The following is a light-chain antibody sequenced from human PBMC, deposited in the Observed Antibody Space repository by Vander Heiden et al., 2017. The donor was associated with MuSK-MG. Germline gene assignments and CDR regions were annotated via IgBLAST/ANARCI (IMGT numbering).Light chain of an antibody. Sequence: DSQMTQSPSTLSASVGDRVTIICRASQSISSWLAWYQQKPGKAPKLLIYDASSLESGVPSRFSGSGSGTDFTLTISSLQPDDFATYYCQQDNTYPYTFGQGTKLEIK. CDR1: QSISSW. CDR2: DAS. CDR3: QQDNTYPYT. V-gene: IGKV1-5*02. J-gene: IGKJ2*01.